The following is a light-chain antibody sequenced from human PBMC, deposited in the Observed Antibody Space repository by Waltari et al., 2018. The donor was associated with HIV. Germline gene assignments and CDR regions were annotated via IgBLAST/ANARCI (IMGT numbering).Light chain of an antibody. CDR2: RGN. V-gene: IGLV10-54*04. Sequence: QAGLTQPPSVSKALKQTATLTCTGDKNNVGFQGVAWLKHHRGRPPKPLSYRGNKRPSGVPDRFSASTSGNAVSLNITGLQADDEADYCCSSWDTGRNGWVFGGGTHLTVL. CDR3: SSWDTGRNGWV. J-gene: IGLJ3*02. CDR1: KNNVGFQG.